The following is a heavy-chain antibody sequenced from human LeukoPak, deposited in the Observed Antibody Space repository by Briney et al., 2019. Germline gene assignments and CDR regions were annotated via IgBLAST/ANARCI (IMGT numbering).Heavy chain of an antibody. CDR1: GFPFSNYG. D-gene: IGHD6-19*01. V-gene: IGHV3-30*02. CDR2: IRHAGNYE. J-gene: IGHJ4*02. Sequence: PGGSLRLSCAGSGFPFSNYGIHWVRQAPGKGLEWVAFIRHAGNYEYYTDSVKGRFIISRDNSKNTLYLQMNTLRAEDTAVYFCAKDSAGSSGWYDYWGQGTLVTVSS. CDR3: AKDSAGSSGWYDY.